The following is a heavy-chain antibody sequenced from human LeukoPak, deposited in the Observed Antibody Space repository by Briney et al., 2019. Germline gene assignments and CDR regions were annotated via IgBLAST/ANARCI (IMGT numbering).Heavy chain of an antibody. Sequence: SETLSLTCTVSGGFISSSSYYWGRLREPPGKGLEWIGSIYYSGSIYYNPSLKSRDTISVDTAKNQFSLKMSSVTAADTAVYYCAGSADYDFWSGPNCFDYWGQGTLVTVSS. D-gene: IGHD3-3*01. J-gene: IGHJ4*02. CDR1: GGFISSSSYY. CDR3: AGSADYDFWSGPNCFDY. V-gene: IGHV4-39*01. CDR2: IYYSGSI.